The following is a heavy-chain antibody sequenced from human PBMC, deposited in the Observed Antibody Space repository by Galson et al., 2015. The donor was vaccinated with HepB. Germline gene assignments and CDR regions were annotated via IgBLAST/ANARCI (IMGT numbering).Heavy chain of an antibody. CDR1: GFTFSSYS. D-gene: IGHD6-19*01. J-gene: IGHJ2*01. Sequence: SLRLSCAASGFTFSSYSMNWVRQAPGKGLEWVSYISSSSSTIYYADSVKGRFTISRDNAKNSLYLEMNSLRAEDTAVYYCARHQSYSGWYYLYFDLWGRGTLVTVSS. V-gene: IGHV3-48*04. CDR2: ISSSSSTI. CDR3: ARHQSYSGWYYLYFDL.